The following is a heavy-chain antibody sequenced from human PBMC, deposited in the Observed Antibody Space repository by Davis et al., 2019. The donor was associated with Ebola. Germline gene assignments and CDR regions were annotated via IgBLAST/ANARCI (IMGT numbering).Heavy chain of an antibody. CDR1: GFTFSSYS. J-gene: IGHJ3*02. V-gene: IGHV3-53*01. CDR2: IYSGGST. Sequence: PGGSLRLSCAASGFTFSSYSMNWVRQAPGKGLEWVSVIYSGGSTYYADSVKGRFTISRDNSKNTLYLQMNSLRAEDTAVYYCARDCSYYYDSSGYYIGGAFDIWGQGTMVTVSS. D-gene: IGHD3-22*01. CDR3: ARDCSYYYDSSGYYIGGAFDI.